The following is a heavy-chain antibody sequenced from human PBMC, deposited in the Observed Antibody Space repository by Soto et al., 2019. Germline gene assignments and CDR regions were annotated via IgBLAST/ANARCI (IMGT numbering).Heavy chain of an antibody. CDR2: IYYLGNT. V-gene: IGHV4-59*04. CDR1: GGSISSYY. CDR3: GFRDNWFDP. J-gene: IGHJ5*02. D-gene: IGHD3-10*01. Sequence: SETLSLTCTVSGGSISSYYWSWIRQSPGQGLEWLGSIYYLGNTYYNSSLGNRVFISLDKPRNQFSLKLTSVTAADTSVYYYGFRDNWFDPWGQGTLVTVSS.